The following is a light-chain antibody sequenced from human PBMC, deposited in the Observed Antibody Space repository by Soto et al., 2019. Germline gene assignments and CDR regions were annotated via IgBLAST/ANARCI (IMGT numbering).Light chain of an antibody. CDR1: QSISNS. CDR3: QEYNNWPPRT. Sequence: EIVMTQSPASLSVSPGETATLSCRASQSISNSLARYQQKPGQAPSLLIYGASTRATGIPARFSGSESGTEFTLTISSLQSEDSALYYCQEYNNWPPRTFGQGTKLEIK. V-gene: IGKV3-15*01. J-gene: IGKJ2*01. CDR2: GAS.